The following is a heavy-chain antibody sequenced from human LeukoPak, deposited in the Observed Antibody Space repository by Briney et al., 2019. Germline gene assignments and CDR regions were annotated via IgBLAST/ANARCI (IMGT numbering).Heavy chain of an antibody. CDR2: ISGSGGST. D-gene: IGHD2-15*01. CDR3: GKDTGVRCSGGSCYPDY. CDR1: GFTFSSYA. Sequence: GGSLRLSCAASGFTFSSYAMSWVRQAPGKGLEWVSAISGSGGSTYYADSVKGRFTISRDNSKNTLYLQMSSLRAEDTAVYYCGKDTGVRCSGGSCYPDYWGQGTLVTVSS. V-gene: IGHV3-23*01. J-gene: IGHJ4*02.